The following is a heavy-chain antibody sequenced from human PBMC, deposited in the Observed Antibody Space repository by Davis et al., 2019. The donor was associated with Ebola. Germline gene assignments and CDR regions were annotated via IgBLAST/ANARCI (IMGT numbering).Heavy chain of an antibody. CDR2: MNPNSGNT. CDR3: ARLGYSYGYYYYYGMDV. D-gene: IGHD5-18*01. V-gene: IGHV1-8*01. CDR1: GYTFTSYD. Sequence: ASVKVSCKASGYTFTSYDINWVRQATGQGLEWMGWMNPNSGNTGYAQKFQGRVTMTRNTSLSTAYMELSSLRSEDTAVYYCARLGYSYGYYYYYGMDVWGQGTTVTVSS. J-gene: IGHJ6*02.